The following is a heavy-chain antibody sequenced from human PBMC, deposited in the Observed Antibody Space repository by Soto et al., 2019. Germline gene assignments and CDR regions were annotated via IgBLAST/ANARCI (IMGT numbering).Heavy chain of an antibody. V-gene: IGHV3-7*01. CDR2: IKQDGSEK. CDR3: ARNFYSSGWYGRNPYYFDY. CDR1: GFTFSSYW. J-gene: IGHJ4*02. D-gene: IGHD6-19*01. Sequence: GGSLRLSCAASGFTFSSYWMSWVRQAPGKGLEWVANIKQDGSEKYYVDSVKGRFTISRDNAKNSLYLQMNSLRAEDTAVYYCARNFYSSGWYGRNPYYFDYWGQGTLVTVSS.